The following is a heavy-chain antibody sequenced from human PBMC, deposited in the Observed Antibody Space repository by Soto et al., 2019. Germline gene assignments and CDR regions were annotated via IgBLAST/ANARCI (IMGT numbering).Heavy chain of an antibody. V-gene: IGHV1-2*02. CDR1: GFSFTGYY. Sequence: ASVKVSCKASGFSFTGYYIHWLRQAPGQGLEWMGWINAHSGGTEYAQKFQGRVTLTRDTSIATAYLTLTSLTSDDTALYYCATSRISIAVAGETEYYFDYWGQGTPVPSPQ. D-gene: IGHD6-19*01. J-gene: IGHJ4*02. CDR2: INAHSGGT. CDR3: ATSRISIAVAGETEYYFDY.